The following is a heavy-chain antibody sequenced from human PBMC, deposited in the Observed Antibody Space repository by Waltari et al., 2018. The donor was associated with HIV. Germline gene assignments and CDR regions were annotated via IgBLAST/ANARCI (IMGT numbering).Heavy chain of an antibody. Sequence: EVQLLESGGDLQQPGGSLRHSCAASGFIFSSYALSWVRQAPGRGLEWVSSINGGTTGTFYAYSVKGRFTISRDNSKNTLYLQMNSLRAEDTAVYYCAKDRSYDSSGYFDYWGEGTLVTVSS. CDR1: GFIFSSYA. J-gene: IGHJ4*02. V-gene: IGHV3-23*01. CDR3: AKDRSYDSSGYFDY. D-gene: IGHD3-22*01. CDR2: INGGTTGT.